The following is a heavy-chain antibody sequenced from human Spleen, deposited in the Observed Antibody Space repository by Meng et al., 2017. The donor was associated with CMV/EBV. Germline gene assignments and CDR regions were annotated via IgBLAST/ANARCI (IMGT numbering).Heavy chain of an antibody. D-gene: IGHD4-11*01. Sequence: ASVKVSCKASGYTFTGYYMHWVRQAPGQGLEWMGWINPNSGGTNYAQKFQGRVTMTRDTSISTAYMELSRLRSDDTAVYYCARRPGPTTVVAEGDYWGEGTLVTVSS. CDR1: GYTFTGYY. CDR2: INPNSGGT. V-gene: IGHV1-2*02. J-gene: IGHJ4*02. CDR3: ARRPGPTTVVAEGDY.